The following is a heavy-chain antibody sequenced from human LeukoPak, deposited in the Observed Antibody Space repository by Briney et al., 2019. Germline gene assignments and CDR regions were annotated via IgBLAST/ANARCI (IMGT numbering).Heavy chain of an antibody. V-gene: IGHV4-30-4*01. CDR1: GGSLSRGNYY. Sequence: PSQTLSLTCTVSGGSLSRGNYYWSWIRQPPGKGLEWVGYISYSGSTYYNPSLKSRVAISVDSSKNQFSLKLRSVTAADTAVYYCARLFGDDILTGYYDYWGQGTLVTVSS. CDR3: ARLFGDDILTGYYDY. D-gene: IGHD3-9*01. CDR2: ISYSGST. J-gene: IGHJ4*02.